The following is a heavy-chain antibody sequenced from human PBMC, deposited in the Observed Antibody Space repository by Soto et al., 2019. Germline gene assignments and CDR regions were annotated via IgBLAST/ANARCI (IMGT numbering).Heavy chain of an antibody. J-gene: IGHJ6*02. CDR1: GFTFSSYV. Sequence: QVQLVESGGGVVQPGRSLRLSCAASGFTFSSYVMHWVRQAPGKGLEWVAVISYDGSNKYYADSVKGRFTISRDNSKNTLYLQMNSLRAEDTAVYYCARDRAMVRGVIERIYGMDVWGQGTTVTVSS. CDR3: ARDRAMVRGVIERIYGMDV. CDR2: ISYDGSNK. D-gene: IGHD3-10*01. V-gene: IGHV3-30-3*01.